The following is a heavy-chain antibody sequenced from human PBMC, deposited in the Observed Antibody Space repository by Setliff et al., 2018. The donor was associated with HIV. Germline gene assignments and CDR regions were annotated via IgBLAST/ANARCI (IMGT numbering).Heavy chain of an antibody. V-gene: IGHV4-4*07. J-gene: IGHJ6*02. CDR1: GGSISNYY. Sequence: PSETLSLTCTVSGGSISNYYWSWIRQPAGKGLEWIGRFYTSGSTNYNPSLKSRVTMSVDTSKNQFSLKVRYVTAADTAIYYCAREIWGQVAHVPYGMDVWGRGTTVTVSS. CDR2: FYTSGST. CDR3: AREIWGQVAHVPYGMDV. D-gene: IGHD5-12*01.